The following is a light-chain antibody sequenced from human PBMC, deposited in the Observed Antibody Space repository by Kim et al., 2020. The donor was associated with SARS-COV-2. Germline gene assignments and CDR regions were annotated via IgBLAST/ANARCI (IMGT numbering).Light chain of an antibody. CDR3: QQVNNYPIT. Sequence: IQLTQSPSSLSAFVGDRVTITCRASQGISSYLAWYQQKPGKAPKLLIYAAHTLQDGVPSRFSGSGSGTDFTLTISSLQPEDFATYYCQQVNNYPITFGQGTRLESK. V-gene: IGKV1-9*01. CDR2: AAH. CDR1: QGISSY. J-gene: IGKJ5*01.